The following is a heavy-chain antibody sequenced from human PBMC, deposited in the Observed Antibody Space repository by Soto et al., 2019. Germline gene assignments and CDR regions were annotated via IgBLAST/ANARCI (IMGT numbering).Heavy chain of an antibody. V-gene: IGHV3-15*07. J-gene: IGHJ4*02. CDR2: IKSKTDGGTT. D-gene: IGHD3-22*01. CDR3: TTGPAYYYDSSGYGT. Sequence: GGSLRLSCAASGFTFSNAWMNWVRQAPGKGLEWVGRIKSKTDGGTTDYAAPVKGRFTISRDDSKNTLYLQMNSLKTEDSAMYYCTTGPAYYYDSSGYGTWGQGTLVTVSS. CDR1: GFTFSNAW.